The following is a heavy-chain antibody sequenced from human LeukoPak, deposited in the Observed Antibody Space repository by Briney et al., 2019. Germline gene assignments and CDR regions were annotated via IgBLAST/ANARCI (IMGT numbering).Heavy chain of an antibody. J-gene: IGHJ5*02. CDR3: ARPRASSTSCYLT. CDR2: IIPILGIA. D-gene: IGHD2-2*01. CDR1: GGTFSNYA. Sequence: SVKVSCKASGGTFSNYAISWVRQAPGQGLEWMGRIIPILGIANYAQKFQGRVTITADKSTSTAYMELSSLRSEDTAVYYCARPRASSTSCYLTWGQGTLVTVSS. V-gene: IGHV1-69*04.